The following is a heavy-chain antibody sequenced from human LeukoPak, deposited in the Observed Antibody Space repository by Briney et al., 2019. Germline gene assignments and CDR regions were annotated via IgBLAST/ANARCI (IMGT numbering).Heavy chain of an antibody. CDR1: GFTFDDYG. Sequence: GGSLRLSCAASGFTFDDYGMSWVRHAPGKGLEWVSGINWNGGSTGYADSVKGRFTISRDNAKNTLYLQMNSLRAEDTAVYYCARNSGCPLGYFDYWGQGTLVTVSS. J-gene: IGHJ4*02. D-gene: IGHD6-19*01. CDR2: INWNGGST. V-gene: IGHV3-20*04. CDR3: ARNSGCPLGYFDY.